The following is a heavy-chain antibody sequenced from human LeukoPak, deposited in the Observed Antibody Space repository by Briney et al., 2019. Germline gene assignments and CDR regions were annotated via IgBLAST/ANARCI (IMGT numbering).Heavy chain of an antibody. V-gene: IGHV4-61*02. Sequence: PSETLSLTCTVSGGSISSGSYYWSWIRQPAGKGLEWIGRIYTSGSTNYNPSLKSRVTISVDTSKNQFSLKLSSVTAADTAVYYCARDRMVVTDNYWYFDLWGRGTLVTVSS. J-gene: IGHJ2*01. CDR2: IYTSGST. CDR3: ARDRMVVTDNYWYFDL. D-gene: IGHD4/OR15-4a*01. CDR1: GGSISSGSYY.